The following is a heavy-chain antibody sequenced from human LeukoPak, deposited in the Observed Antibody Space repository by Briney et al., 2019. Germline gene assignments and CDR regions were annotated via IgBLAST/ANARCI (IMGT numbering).Heavy chain of an antibody. CDR3: ASQYDILTGYSQLDY. Sequence: SETLSLTCTVSGGSISSSSYYWGWIRQPPGKGLEWIGSIYYSGSTYYNPSLKSRVTISVGTSKNQFSLKLSSVTAADTAVYYCASQYDILTGYSQLDYWGQGTLVTVSS. D-gene: IGHD3-9*01. CDR1: GGSISSSSYY. J-gene: IGHJ4*02. V-gene: IGHV4-39*07. CDR2: IYYSGST.